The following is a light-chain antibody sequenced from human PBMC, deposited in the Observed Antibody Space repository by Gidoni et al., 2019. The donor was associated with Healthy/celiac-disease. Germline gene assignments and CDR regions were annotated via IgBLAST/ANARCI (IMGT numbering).Light chain of an antibody. V-gene: IGLV2-14*01. Sequence: QSALTKPASVSGSPGQSITISCTGTSSDVGGYNYVSWYQQHPGKAPKLMIYEVSNRPSGVSNRFSGSKSGTTASLTISGLQAEDEADYYCSSYTSSSTYVVFGGGTKPTVL. CDR1: SSDVGGYNY. CDR2: EVS. J-gene: IGLJ2*01. CDR3: SSYTSSSTYVV.